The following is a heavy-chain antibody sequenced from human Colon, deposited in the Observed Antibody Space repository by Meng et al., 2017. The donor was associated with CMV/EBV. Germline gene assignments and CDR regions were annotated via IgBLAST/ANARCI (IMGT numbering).Heavy chain of an antibody. V-gene: IGHV4-34*01. D-gene: IGHD3-10*01. Sequence: QGQLRRWCAGLLKPSETRSPSCAVAGGSCGGYYWSWIRQPPGKWLEWIGEINHSGSTNYNPSLKSRVTISVDTSKNQFSLKLSSVTAADTAVYYCARGLYGSGRHQIDYWGQGTLVTVSS. CDR3: ARGLYGSGRHQIDY. CDR2: INHSGST. CDR1: GGSCGGYY. J-gene: IGHJ4*02.